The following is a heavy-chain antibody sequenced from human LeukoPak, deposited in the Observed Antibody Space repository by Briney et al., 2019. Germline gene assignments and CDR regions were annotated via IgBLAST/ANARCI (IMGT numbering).Heavy chain of an antibody. D-gene: IGHD5-18*01. CDR2: INHSGST. CDR3: ARMIGIQLWSYGDNWFDP. CDR1: GGSFSGYY. Sequence: SETLSLTCAVYGGSFSGYYWSWIRQPPGKGLEWIGEINHSGSTNYNPSLKSRVTISVDTSKNQFSLKLSSVTAADTAVYYCARMIGIQLWSYGDNWFDPWGQGTLVTVSS. J-gene: IGHJ5*02. V-gene: IGHV4-34*01.